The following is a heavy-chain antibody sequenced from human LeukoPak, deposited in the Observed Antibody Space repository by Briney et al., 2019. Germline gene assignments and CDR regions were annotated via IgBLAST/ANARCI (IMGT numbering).Heavy chain of an antibody. D-gene: IGHD3-16*01. J-gene: IGHJ4*02. Sequence: SVTVSCKSSGYTFTGYYMHRVRQAPGPGLEWMGWINPNSGGTNYAQKFQGRDTMTRDTYISTAYRGQSRLRLDDTVVYYCAWGGKDKGFDYWGQGTLVSVSS. CDR3: AWGGKDKGFDY. CDR2: INPNSGGT. CDR1: GYTFTGYY. V-gene: IGHV1-2*02.